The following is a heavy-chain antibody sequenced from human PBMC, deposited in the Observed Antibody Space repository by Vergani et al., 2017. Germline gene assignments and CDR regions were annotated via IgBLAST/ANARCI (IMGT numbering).Heavy chain of an antibody. CDR2: IHASGTK. V-gene: IGHV4-61*02. D-gene: IGHD6-19*01. Sequence: QVHLNEAGPGLVKPSQTLSLTCTVSGASITSGLFSWSWIRQPAGKGLEWIGRIHASGTKNYNPSLRSRVTLSVDTSKNQLSLKMISMTAADTAVYYCTRHGRSGWAGYFQHWGQGTLVTASS. J-gene: IGHJ1*01. CDR1: GASITSGLFS. CDR3: TRHGRSGWAGYFQH.